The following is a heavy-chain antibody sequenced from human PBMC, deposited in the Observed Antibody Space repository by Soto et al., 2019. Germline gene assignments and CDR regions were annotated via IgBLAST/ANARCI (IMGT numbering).Heavy chain of an antibody. CDR2: FDPEDGET. D-gene: IGHD3-22*01. Sequence: ASVKVSCKVSGYTLTELSMHWVRQAPGKGLEWMGGFDPEDGETIYAQKFQGRVTMTEDTSTDTAYMELSSLRSEDTAVYYCATNYDSSGYWDNDAFDIWGQGTMATVSS. CDR1: GYTLTELS. CDR3: ATNYDSSGYWDNDAFDI. J-gene: IGHJ3*02. V-gene: IGHV1-24*01.